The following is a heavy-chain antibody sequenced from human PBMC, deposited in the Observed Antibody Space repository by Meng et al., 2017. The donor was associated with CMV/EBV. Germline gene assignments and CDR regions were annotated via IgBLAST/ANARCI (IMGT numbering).Heavy chain of an antibody. CDR1: GYTFIGYY. CDR2: IDPKSGDT. V-gene: IGHV1-2*02. CDR3: ASPLNLHRGAFDI. J-gene: IGHJ3*02. D-gene: IGHD3-10*01. Sequence: ASVKVSCKASGYTFIGYYVHWVRQAPGQGLEWMGWIDPKSGDTNSAQKFQGRVTMTRDTSTSTVYMELSSLRSEDTAVYYCASPLNLHRGAFDIWGQGTMVTVSS.